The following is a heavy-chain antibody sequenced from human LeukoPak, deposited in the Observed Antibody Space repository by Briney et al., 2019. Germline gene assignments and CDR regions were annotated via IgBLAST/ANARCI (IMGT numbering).Heavy chain of an antibody. V-gene: IGHV1-69*13. Sequence: SVKVSCKASGGTFSSYAISWVRQAPGQGLEWMGGIIPIFGTANYAQKFQGRVTITADESTSTAYMELSSLRSEDTAVYYCASEKGIAAAGTYLDPWGQGTLVTVSS. D-gene: IGHD6-13*01. CDR2: IIPIFGTA. J-gene: IGHJ5*02. CDR1: GGTFSSYA. CDR3: ASEKGIAAAGTYLDP.